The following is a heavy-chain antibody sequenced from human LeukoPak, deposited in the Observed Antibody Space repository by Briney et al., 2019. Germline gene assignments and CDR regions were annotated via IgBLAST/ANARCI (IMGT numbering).Heavy chain of an antibody. CDR1: GGSINSHY. J-gene: IGHJ4*02. V-gene: IGHV4-4*09. CDR3: ARTARVFDS. CDR2: IYISGAT. Sequence: SETLSLTCTVSGGSINSHYWSWIRQAPGKGLECIGYIYISGATNYNPSLRSRVTLSLDPSRNQFSLRLTSVTAADTAVYYCARTARVFDSWGPGILVTVSS. D-gene: IGHD3-10*01.